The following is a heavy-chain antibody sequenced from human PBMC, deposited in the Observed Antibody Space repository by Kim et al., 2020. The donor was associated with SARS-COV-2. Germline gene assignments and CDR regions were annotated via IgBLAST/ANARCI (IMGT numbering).Heavy chain of an antibody. V-gene: IGHV3-30*04. CDR3: ARGRGQLWFGDVTDYYS. Sequence: GGSLRLSCAASGFTFSSYAMHWVRQAPGKGLEWVAVISYDGSNKYYADSVKGRFTISRDNSKNTLYLQMNSLRAEDTAVYYCARGRGQLWFGDVTDYYS. CDR1: GFTFSSYA. J-gene: IGHJ6*03. D-gene: IGHD3-10*01. CDR2: ISYDGSNK.